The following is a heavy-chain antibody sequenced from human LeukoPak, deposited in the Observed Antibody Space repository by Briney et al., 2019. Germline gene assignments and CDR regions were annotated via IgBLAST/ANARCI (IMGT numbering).Heavy chain of an antibody. D-gene: IGHD6-13*01. CDR3: ARYRAAAAGTVGYFQH. Sequence: SETLSLTCTVSGGSISSSSYYWGWIRQPPGKGLEWIGSIYYSGSTYYNPSLKSRVTISVDTSKNQFSLKLSSVTAADTAVYYCARYRAAAAGTVGYFQHWGQGTLVTVSS. V-gene: IGHV4-39*01. CDR2: IYYSGST. CDR1: GGSISSSSYY. J-gene: IGHJ1*01.